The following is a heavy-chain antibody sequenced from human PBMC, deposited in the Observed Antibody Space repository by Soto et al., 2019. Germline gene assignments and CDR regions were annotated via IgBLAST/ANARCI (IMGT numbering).Heavy chain of an antibody. J-gene: IGHJ4*02. Sequence: QVQLQESGPGLVKPSETLSLTCTVSGGSISSYYWTWIRQPPGKGLEWIGFIYNSGSTHYNPPRRRPVPIAVATSKNQSSRWLRSVPAAGTAVYYCASMGYHYGLGSSPLDYWGQGPLVTVSS. D-gene: IGHD3-10*01. CDR3: ASMGYHYGLGSSPLDY. CDR2: IYNSGST. CDR1: GGSISSYY. V-gene: IGHV4-59*08.